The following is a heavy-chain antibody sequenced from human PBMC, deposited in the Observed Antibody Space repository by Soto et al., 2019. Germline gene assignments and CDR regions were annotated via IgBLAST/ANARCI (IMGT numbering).Heavy chain of an antibody. V-gene: IGHV1-18*01. CDR1: GYTFITYG. J-gene: IGHJ4*02. D-gene: IGHD3-22*01. CDR2: ISTYNGNT. CDR3: ARGPTDYYDNSANYFLDY. Sequence: QVQLVQSGAEVKKPGASVKVSCKASGYTFITYGVSWVRQAPGQGLDWLGWISTYNGNTRYAERLQGRVTMTTDTNTNTADMELRNLRSDDTAVYYCARGPTDYYDNSANYFLDYWGQGTLVTVSS.